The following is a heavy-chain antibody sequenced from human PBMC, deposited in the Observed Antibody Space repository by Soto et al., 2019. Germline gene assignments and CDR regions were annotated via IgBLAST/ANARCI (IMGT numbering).Heavy chain of an antibody. D-gene: IGHD3-10*01. CDR1: GGTFSSYA. CDR2: IIPIFGTA. V-gene: IGHV1-69*13. CDR3: ANYSGSGMNAFDI. J-gene: IGHJ3*02. Sequence: PSVKVSCKASGGTFSSYAISWVRQAPGQGLEWMGGIIPIFGTANYAQKFQGRVTITADESTSTAYMELSSLRSEDTAVYYCANYSGSGMNAFDIWGEGTIVTVS.